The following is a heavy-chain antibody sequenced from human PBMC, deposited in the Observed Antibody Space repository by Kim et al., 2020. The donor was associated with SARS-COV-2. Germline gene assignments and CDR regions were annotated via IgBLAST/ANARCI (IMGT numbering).Heavy chain of an antibody. D-gene: IGHD3-22*01. CDR1: GYTFTSYY. CDR2: INPSGGST. V-gene: IGHV1-46*01. J-gene: IGHJ4*02. Sequence: ASVKVSCKASGYTFTSYYMHWVRQAPGQGLEWMGIINPSGGSTSYAQKFQGRVTMTRDTSTSTVYMELSSLRSEDTAVYYCARDQEGTDYDSSGYYDYWGQGTLVTVSS. CDR3: ARDQEGTDYDSSGYYDY.